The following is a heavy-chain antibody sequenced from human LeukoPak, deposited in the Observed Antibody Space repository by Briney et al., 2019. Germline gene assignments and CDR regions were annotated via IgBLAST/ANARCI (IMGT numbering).Heavy chain of an antibody. CDR1: GGSISSYY. CDR3: ARHEKGWFGGTIDY. CDR2: IYYSGST. Sequence: SETLSLTCTVSGGSISSYYWSWIRQSPGKGLEWIGYIYYSGSTNYNPSLKSRVTISVDTSKNQFSLKLTSVTAADTAVYYCARHEKGWFGGTIDYWGQGTLVTVSS. D-gene: IGHD3-10*01. V-gene: IGHV4-59*01. J-gene: IGHJ4*02.